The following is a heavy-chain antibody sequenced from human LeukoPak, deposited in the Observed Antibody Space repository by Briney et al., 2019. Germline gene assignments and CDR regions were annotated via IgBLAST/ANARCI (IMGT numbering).Heavy chain of an antibody. D-gene: IGHD1-1*01. CDR1: GYTFTSYG. CDR2: ISAYNGNT. J-gene: IGHJ6*02. V-gene: IGHV1-18*01. CDR3: ARDYWNDGHGMDV. Sequence: ASVKVSCKASGYTFTSYGISWERQAPGQGLEWMGWISAYNGNTNYAQKLQGRVTMTTDTSTSTTYMELRSLRSDDTAVYYCARDYWNDGHGMDVWGQGTTVTVSS.